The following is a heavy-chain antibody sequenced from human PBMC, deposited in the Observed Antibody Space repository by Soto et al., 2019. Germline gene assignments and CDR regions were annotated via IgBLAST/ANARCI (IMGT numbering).Heavy chain of an antibody. J-gene: IGHJ1*01. CDR1: GDSISGGYS. Sequence: QLQLQESGSGPVEPSQTLSLTCAVSGDSISGGYSWTWIRQSPGKGLEWIGYVYPSGNTYYNSSLNGRVTISVDKSKNKFSLRLTSVTAADTAVYYCARVDSKAFGRGVFDLWGQGTLVTVSS. CDR3: ARVDSKAFGRGVFDL. CDR2: VYPSGNT. V-gene: IGHV4-30-2*06. D-gene: IGHD3-9*01.